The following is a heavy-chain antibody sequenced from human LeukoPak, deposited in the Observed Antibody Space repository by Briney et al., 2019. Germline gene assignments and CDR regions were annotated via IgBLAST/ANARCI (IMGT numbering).Heavy chain of an antibody. V-gene: IGHV4-59*01. J-gene: IGHJ4*02. CDR2: IYYSRST. CDR3: ARENHDYGDFSFFDY. Sequence: SETLSLTCTVSGGSISSYYWSWIRQPPGKGLEWIGYIYYSRSTNYNPSLKSRVTISVDTSKNQFSLKLSSATAADTAVYYCARENHDYGDFSFFDYWGQGTLVTVSS. CDR1: GGSISSYY. D-gene: IGHD4-17*01.